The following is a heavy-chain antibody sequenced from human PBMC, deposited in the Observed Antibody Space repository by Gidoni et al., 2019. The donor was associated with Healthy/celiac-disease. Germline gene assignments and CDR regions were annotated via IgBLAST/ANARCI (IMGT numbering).Heavy chain of an antibody. CDR3: ARELGYGDYFFDY. D-gene: IGHD4-17*01. Sequence: IPIFGTANYAQKFQGRVTITADKSTSTAYMELSSLRSEDTAVYYCARELGYGDYFFDYWGQGTLVTVSS. CDR2: IPIFGTA. V-gene: IGHV1-69*06. J-gene: IGHJ4*02.